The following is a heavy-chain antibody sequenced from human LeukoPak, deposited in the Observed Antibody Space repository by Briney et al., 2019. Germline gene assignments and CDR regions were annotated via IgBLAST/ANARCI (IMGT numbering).Heavy chain of an antibody. Sequence: PGGSLRLSCAASGFTFNNYGMHWVRQAPGKGLEWVAVISYDGRNIHYPDSVKGRFTISRDISTDTLRLQMDSLRTEDTAVYYCAKGPLRGTAAAIDYWGQGTLVTVSS. D-gene: IGHD2-2*01. J-gene: IGHJ4*02. CDR3: AKGPLRGTAAAIDY. CDR1: GFTFNNYG. V-gene: IGHV3-30*18. CDR2: ISYDGRNI.